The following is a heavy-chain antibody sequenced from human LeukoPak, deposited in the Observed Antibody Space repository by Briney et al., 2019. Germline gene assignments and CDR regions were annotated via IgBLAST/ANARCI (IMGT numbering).Heavy chain of an antibody. Sequence: GGSLRLSCAASGFTFSSYGMHWVRQAPGKGLEWVAVIWYDGSNKYYADSVKGRFTISRDNSKNTLYLQMNSLRAEDTAVYYCARDHLHAYGMDVWGQGTTVTVSS. J-gene: IGHJ6*02. CDR3: ARDHLHAYGMDV. V-gene: IGHV3-33*08. D-gene: IGHD4-11*01. CDR1: GFTFSSYG. CDR2: IWYDGSNK.